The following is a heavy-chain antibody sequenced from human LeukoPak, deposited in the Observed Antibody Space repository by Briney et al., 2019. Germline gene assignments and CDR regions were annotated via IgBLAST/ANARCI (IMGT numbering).Heavy chain of an antibody. CDR1: GGSISSSNW. CDR2: IYHSGST. J-gene: IGHJ4*02. D-gene: IGHD3-10*01. CDR3: AKTLAMVRGRFDY. Sequence: SGTLSLTCAVSGGSISSSNWWSWVRQPPGKGLEWIGEIYHSGSTNYNPSLKSRVTISVDKSKNQFSLKLSSVTAADTAVYYCAKTLAMVRGRFDYWGQGTLVTVSS. V-gene: IGHV4-4*02.